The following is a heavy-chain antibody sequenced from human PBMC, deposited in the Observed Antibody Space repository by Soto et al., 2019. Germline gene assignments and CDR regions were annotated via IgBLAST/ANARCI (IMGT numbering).Heavy chain of an antibody. CDR2: ISAYNGNT. CDR3: ARVHCSGGSCYSGNWFDP. CDR1: GYTFTSYG. V-gene: IGHV1-18*04. J-gene: IGHJ5*02. Sequence: ASVKVSCKASGYTFTSYGISWVRQAPGQGLEWMGWISAYNGNTNYAQKLQGRVTMTTDTSTSTAYMELRSLRSDDTAVYYCARVHCSGGSCYSGNWFDPWGQGTLVTVSS. D-gene: IGHD2-15*01.